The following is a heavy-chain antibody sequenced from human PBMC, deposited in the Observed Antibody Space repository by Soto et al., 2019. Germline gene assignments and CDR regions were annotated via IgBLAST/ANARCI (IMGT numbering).Heavy chain of an antibody. CDR1: GFTFSSYA. J-gene: IGHJ6*03. Sequence: EVQLLESGGGLVQPGGSRRLSCAASGFTFSSYAMSWVRQAPGKGLEWVSTISDSGSTHYADSVKGRFPISRDISKHSVFVERSTRRAADTAVYYCAKGGEGYCSGACCRSHMDAWGKGTTVTVAS. CDR2: ISDSGST. CDR3: AKGGEGYCSGACCRSHMDA. D-gene: IGHD2-15*01. V-gene: IGHV3-23*01.